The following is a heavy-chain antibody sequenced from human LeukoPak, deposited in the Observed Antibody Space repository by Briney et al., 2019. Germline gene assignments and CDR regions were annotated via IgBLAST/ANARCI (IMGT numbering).Heavy chain of an antibody. D-gene: IGHD7-27*01. Sequence: GGSLRLSCVASGFTFSNYGMHWVRQAPGKGLEWVGVIWYDGSNKQYGDSVKGRFTITRDNSKNTLSLQMNGLRAEDTAVYYCARDRNWGKSVWYFDLWGRGTLVTVSS. CDR2: IWYDGSNK. CDR3: ARDRNWGKSVWYFDL. V-gene: IGHV3-33*01. CDR1: GFTFSNYG. J-gene: IGHJ2*01.